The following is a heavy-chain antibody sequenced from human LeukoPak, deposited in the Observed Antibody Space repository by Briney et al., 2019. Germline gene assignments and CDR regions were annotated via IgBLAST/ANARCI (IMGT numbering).Heavy chain of an antibody. CDR1: GGSISSYY. CDR2: IYTSGST. J-gene: IGHJ4*02. CDR3: ARDRVVGRTRGYFDY. D-gene: IGHD1-26*01. Sequence: PSETLSLTCTVSGGSISSYYWIWIRQPAGKGLEWIGRIYTSGSTNYNPSLKSRVTMSVDTSKNQFSLKLSSVTAADTAVYYCARDRVVGRTRGYFDYWGQGTLVTVSS. V-gene: IGHV4-4*07.